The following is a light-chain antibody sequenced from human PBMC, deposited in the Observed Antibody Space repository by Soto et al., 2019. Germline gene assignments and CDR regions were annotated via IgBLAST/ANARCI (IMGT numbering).Light chain of an antibody. Sequence: IGLTQSGATVSLSPGKRATLSCRASQNISNYLIWYQQNPGQAPRLLIYDVSNRATGIPARFSGSGSGTEYTLTISSPEPEDFAVYYCQQRSNWPRTFGQGTKVDIK. CDR1: QNISNY. CDR2: DVS. CDR3: QQRSNWPRT. V-gene: IGKV3-11*01. J-gene: IGKJ1*01.